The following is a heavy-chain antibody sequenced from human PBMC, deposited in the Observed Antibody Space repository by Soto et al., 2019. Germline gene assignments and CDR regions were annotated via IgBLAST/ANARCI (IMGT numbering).Heavy chain of an antibody. J-gene: IGHJ5*02. CDR1: GGSISSGGYY. V-gene: IGHV4-31*03. CDR3: ARGMRVAGHLRDSWFDP. Sequence: SETLSLTCTVSGGSISSGGYYWSWIRQHPGKGLEWIGYIYYSGSTYYNPSLKSRVTISVDTSKNQFSLKLSSVTAADTAVYYCARGMRVAGHLRDSWFDPWGQGTLVTVSS. CDR2: IYYSGST. D-gene: IGHD2-15*01.